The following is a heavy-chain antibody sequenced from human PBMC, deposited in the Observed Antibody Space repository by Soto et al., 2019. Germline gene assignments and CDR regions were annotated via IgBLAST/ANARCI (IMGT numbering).Heavy chain of an antibody. CDR3: AKDPVVVAEPNEYFQH. CDR1: GFTVSSYA. Sequence: GSLRLSCAASGFTVSSYAMSWVRQAPGKGLEWVSAISGSGGSTYYADSVKGRFTISRDNSKNTLYLQMNSLRAEDTAVYYCAKDPVVVAEPNEYFQHWGQGTLVTVSS. V-gene: IGHV3-23*01. CDR2: ISGSGGST. J-gene: IGHJ1*01. D-gene: IGHD2-15*01.